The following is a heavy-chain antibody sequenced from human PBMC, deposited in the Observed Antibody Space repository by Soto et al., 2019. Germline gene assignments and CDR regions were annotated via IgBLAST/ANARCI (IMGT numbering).Heavy chain of an antibody. CDR3: ARFGYTTEAH. CDR1: GFTFSNHG. D-gene: IGHD5-12*01. V-gene: IGHV3-33*01. CDR2: MPDDGSYQ. Sequence: GGSLRLSCAASGFTFSNHGMHWVRQAPGKGLEWVAVMPDDGSYQYYADSVKGRFTISRDNSKNKLYLQMNSLRPEDTAVYYCARFGYTTEAHWGQGTLVTVSS. J-gene: IGHJ4*02.